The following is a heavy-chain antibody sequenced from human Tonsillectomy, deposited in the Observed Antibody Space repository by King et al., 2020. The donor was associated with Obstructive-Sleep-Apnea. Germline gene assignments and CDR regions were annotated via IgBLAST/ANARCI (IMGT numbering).Heavy chain of an antibody. CDR1: GFTFSYTW. Sequence: VQLVESGGGLVKPGGSLRLSCAASGFTFSYTWLTWVRQAPGKGLEWVGRIKRRSDGETTDYAAPVKGRFTISRDDPKATLYLQMNSLKTEDTAMYYCSTDRYCSSTTCPGAFDMWGQGTMVTVSS. CDR2: IKRRSDGETT. CDR3: STDRYCSSTTCPGAFDM. J-gene: IGHJ3*02. D-gene: IGHD2-2*01. V-gene: IGHV3-15*01.